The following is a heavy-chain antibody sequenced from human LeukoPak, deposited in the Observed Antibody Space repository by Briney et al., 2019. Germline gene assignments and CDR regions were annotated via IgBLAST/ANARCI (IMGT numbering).Heavy chain of an antibody. D-gene: IGHD1-1*01. V-gene: IGHV4-59*08. CDR3: ARGPYNYDAFDI. CDR2: IYYSGST. J-gene: IGHJ3*02. CDR1: GGSISSYY. Sequence: PSETLSLTCTVSGGSISSYYWSWIRQPPGKGLEWIGYIYYSGSTNYNPSLKSRVTISVDTSKNQFSLKLSSVTAADTAVYYCARGPYNYDAFDIWGQGTMVTVSS.